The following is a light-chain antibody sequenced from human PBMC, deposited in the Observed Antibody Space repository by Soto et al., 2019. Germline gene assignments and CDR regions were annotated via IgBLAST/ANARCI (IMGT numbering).Light chain of an antibody. Sequence: EIVLTQSPGTLSLSPGERATLSCRASQSVTSSYLAWYQQKPGQAPRLLIYGASSRATGIPARFSGSGSGTDFTLTISSLEPEDFAVYYCQQRATWPPFTFGPGTKVDLK. CDR1: QSVTSSY. J-gene: IGKJ3*01. V-gene: IGKV3-11*01. CDR3: QQRATWPPFT. CDR2: GAS.